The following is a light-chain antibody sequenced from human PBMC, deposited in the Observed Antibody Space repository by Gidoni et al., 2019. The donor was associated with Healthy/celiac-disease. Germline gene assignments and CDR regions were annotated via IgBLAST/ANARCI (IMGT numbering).Light chain of an antibody. Sequence: DIQMTQSPSSILTITCRASQSISSYLNWYQQKPGKAPKLLIYAASSLQSGVPSRFSGSGSGTDFTLTISSLRPEDFATYYCQQSYSTPPFTFGPGTKVEIK. J-gene: IGKJ3*01. CDR1: QSISSY. CDR3: QQSYSTPPFT. CDR2: AAS. V-gene: IGKV1-39*01.